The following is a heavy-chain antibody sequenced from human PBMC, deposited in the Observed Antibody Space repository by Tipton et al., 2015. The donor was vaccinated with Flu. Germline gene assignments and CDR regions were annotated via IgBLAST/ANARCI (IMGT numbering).Heavy chain of an antibody. CDR3: AQTGPIFDSFYGMDA. CDR2: IKQDGSEK. Sequence: ALRLSCAASGFTFSSYWMSWVRQAPGKGLEWEANIKQDGSEKYYVDSVKGRFTISRDNAKNSLYLQMNSLRAEDTAVYYCAQTGPIFDSFYGMDAWGQGPTVTVPS. J-gene: IGHJ6*02. V-gene: IGHV3-7*01. CDR1: GFTFSSYW. D-gene: IGHD3-3*01.